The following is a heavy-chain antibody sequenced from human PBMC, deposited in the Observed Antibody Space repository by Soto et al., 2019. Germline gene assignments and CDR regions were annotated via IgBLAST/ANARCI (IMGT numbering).Heavy chain of an antibody. CDR2: IIPIFGTA. D-gene: IGHD1-7*01. Sequence: QVQLVQSGAEVKKPGSSVKVSCKASGGTFSSYAISWVRQAPGQGLEWMGGIIPIFGTANYAQKFQGRVTITADESTSTAYMELSSLRSEDTAVYYCARVMGSETGTTLEGYWGFDYWGQGTLFTVSS. J-gene: IGHJ4*02. V-gene: IGHV1-69*01. CDR3: ARVMGSETGTTLEGYWGFDY. CDR1: GGTFSSYA.